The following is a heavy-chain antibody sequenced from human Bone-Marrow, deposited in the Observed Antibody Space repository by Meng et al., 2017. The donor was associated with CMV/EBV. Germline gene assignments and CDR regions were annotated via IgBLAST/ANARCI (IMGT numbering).Heavy chain of an antibody. D-gene: IGHD2-2*01. V-gene: IGHV1-2*02. Sequence: ASVKVSCKGSGYSFSGYYMHWVRQAPGQGLQWMGWINAISGATKYAQKFQGRVTMTTDTSISTVFMELSGLRSDDTAVYYCARDRSRSWYQTINRYYGMDVCGEGTTVTVSS. CDR2: INAISGAT. J-gene: IGHJ6*04. CDR3: ARDRSRSWYQTINRYYGMDV. CDR1: GYSFSGYY.